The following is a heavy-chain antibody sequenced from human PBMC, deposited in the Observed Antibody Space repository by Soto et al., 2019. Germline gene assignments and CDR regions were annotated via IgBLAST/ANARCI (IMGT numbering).Heavy chain of an antibody. CDR3: ARGPRNGSFFDY. J-gene: IGHJ4*02. CDR1: VYTFTSYD. Sequence: XSVKVSCKASVYTFTSYDINWVRQATGQGLEWMGWMNPNSGNTGYAQKFQGRVTMTRNTSISTAYMELSSLRSEDTAVYYCARGPRNGSFFDYWGQGTLVTVS. V-gene: IGHV1-8*01. D-gene: IGHD1-26*01. CDR2: MNPNSGNT.